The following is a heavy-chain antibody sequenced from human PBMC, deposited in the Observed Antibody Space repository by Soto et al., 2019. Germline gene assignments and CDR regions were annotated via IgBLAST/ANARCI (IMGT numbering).Heavy chain of an antibody. Sequence: GGSLRLSCAASGFTFSDYYMSWIRQAPGKGLEWVSYISSSGSTIYYADSVKGRFTISRDNAKSSLYLQMNSLRAEDTAVYYCAREAAAAFYDFWIGYYGPPLLDYWGQGTLVTVSS. V-gene: IGHV3-11*01. CDR3: AREAAAAFYDFWIGYYGPPLLDY. CDR1: GFTFSDYY. J-gene: IGHJ4*02. CDR2: ISSSGSTI. D-gene: IGHD3-3*01.